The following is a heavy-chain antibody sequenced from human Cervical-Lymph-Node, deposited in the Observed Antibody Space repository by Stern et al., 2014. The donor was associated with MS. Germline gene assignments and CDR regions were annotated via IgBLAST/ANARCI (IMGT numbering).Heavy chain of an antibody. CDR3: AREGADNDAFDV. D-gene: IGHD1-26*01. CDR2: INLSDGAT. V-gene: IGHV1-46*03. J-gene: IGHJ3*01. Sequence: VQLVESGAEVKKPGASVTVSCRTSGYTFIDYYIHWVRQAPGQGLEWMGIINLSDGATTYAQKFQGSVTMNRDTSTNTAYQQLGGLTSEDTAVFFCAREGADNDAFDVWGQGTMVTVSS. CDR1: GYTFIDYY.